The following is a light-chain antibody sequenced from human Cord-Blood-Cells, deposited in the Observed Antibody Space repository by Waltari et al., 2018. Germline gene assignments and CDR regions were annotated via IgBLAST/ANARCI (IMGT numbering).Light chain of an antibody. CDR3: QQYGSSQT. J-gene: IGKJ1*01. Sequence: EIVLTQSPGTLSLSPGDRAPLSCRASQTVSSSYLAWYQQKPCQAPRLLIYGASSRATGIPDRFSGSGTETDFTLTISRLEPEDFAVYYCQQYGSSQTFGQGTKVEIK. CDR1: QTVSSSY. CDR2: GAS. V-gene: IGKV3-20*01.